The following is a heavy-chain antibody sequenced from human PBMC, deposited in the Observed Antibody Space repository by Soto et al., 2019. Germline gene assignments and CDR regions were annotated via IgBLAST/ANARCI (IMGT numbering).Heavy chain of an antibody. CDR2: IWYDGSNK. V-gene: IGHV3-33*01. Sequence: QVQLVESGGGVVQPGRSLRLSCAASGFTFSSYGMRWVRQAPGKGLEWVAVIWYDGSNKYYADSVKGRFTISRDNSKNTLYLQMNSLRAEDTAVYYCARDHGLLSTVTEGWFDPWGQGTLVTVSS. CDR3: ARDHGLLSTVTEGWFDP. CDR1: GFTFSSYG. D-gene: IGHD4-4*01. J-gene: IGHJ5*02.